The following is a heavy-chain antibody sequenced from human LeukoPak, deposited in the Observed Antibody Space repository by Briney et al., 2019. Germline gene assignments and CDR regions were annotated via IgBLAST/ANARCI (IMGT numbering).Heavy chain of an antibody. Sequence: GASVKVSCKASGCTFTSYYMHWVRQAPGQGLEWMGIINPSGGSTSYAQKFQGRVTMTRDMSTSTVYMELSSLRSEDTAVYYCARSQLHYDSSGYTYYFDYWGQGTLVTVSS. J-gene: IGHJ4*02. CDR2: INPSGGST. CDR1: GCTFTSYY. V-gene: IGHV1-46*01. CDR3: ARSQLHYDSSGYTYYFDY. D-gene: IGHD3-22*01.